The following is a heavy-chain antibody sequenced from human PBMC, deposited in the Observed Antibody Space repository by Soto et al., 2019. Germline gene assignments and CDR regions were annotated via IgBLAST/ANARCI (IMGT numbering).Heavy chain of an antibody. CDR1: GGSISNAQYY. CDR3: AKTYGPFGWLDP. J-gene: IGHJ5*02. CDR2: IYYSGNT. V-gene: IGHV4-31*03. Sequence: QVHLQESGPGLVKPSQTLSLTCTVSGGSISNAQYYWAWIRQHPGKGLEWIGYIYYSGNTNYSPSLKSRVSISIDTSKSLFSLKVNSVTAADTAVYYCAKTYGPFGWLDPWGQGTLVTVSS. D-gene: IGHD3-10*01.